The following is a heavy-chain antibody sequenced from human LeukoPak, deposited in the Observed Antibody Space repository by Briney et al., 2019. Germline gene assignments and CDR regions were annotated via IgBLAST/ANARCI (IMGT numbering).Heavy chain of an antibody. CDR3: ARDLRVTRGAFDI. J-gene: IGHJ3*02. CDR1: GGSISSGSYY. CDR2: IYTSGST. D-gene: IGHD3-3*01. Sequence: PSETLSLTCNVSGGSISSGSYYWNWIRQPAGKGLEWIGRIYTSGSTNYNPSLKSRVTISVDTSKNQFSLKLSSVTAADTAVYYCARDLRVTRGAFDIWGQGTMVTVSS. V-gene: IGHV4-61*02.